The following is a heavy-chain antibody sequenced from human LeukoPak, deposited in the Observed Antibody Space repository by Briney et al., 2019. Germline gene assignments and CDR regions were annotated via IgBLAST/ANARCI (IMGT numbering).Heavy chain of an antibody. J-gene: IGHJ1*01. CDR2: IYPGDSDT. Sequence: GESLKISFKGSGYRFPIYWIGWVRQMPGKGLEWMGIIYPGDSDTRYSPSFQGLVTISADKSISTAYLQWSSLKASDTAMYYCARLGTSNWNNQHWGQGTLVTVSS. D-gene: IGHD1/OR15-1a*01. CDR1: GYRFPIYW. CDR3: ARLGTSNWNNQH. V-gene: IGHV5-51*01.